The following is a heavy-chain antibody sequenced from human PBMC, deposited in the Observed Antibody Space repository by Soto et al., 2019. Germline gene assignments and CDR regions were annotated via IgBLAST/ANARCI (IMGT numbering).Heavy chain of an antibody. CDR1: GGTFSSYA. D-gene: IGHD6-19*01. CDR3: ARALPGIAVAGTDLGAFDI. J-gene: IGHJ3*02. V-gene: IGHV1-69*13. Sequence: ASVKVSCKASGGTFSSYAISWVRQAPGQGLEWMGGIIPIFGTANYAQKFQGRVTITADESTSTAYMELSSLRSEDTAVYYCARALPGIAVAGTDLGAFDIWGQGTMVTVSS. CDR2: IIPIFGTA.